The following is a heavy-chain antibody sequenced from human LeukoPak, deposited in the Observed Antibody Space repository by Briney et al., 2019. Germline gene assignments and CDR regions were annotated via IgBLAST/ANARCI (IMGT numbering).Heavy chain of an antibody. Sequence: SGTLSLTCIVSGGSINSYYWNWIRQPPGKGLEWIGYVFYSGNTNYNPSLKSRVTISVDASKSQLSLKLSSVTAADTAVYYCARARDDYINNWFDPWGQGTLVTVSS. D-gene: IGHD5-24*01. CDR1: GGSINSYY. J-gene: IGHJ5*02. CDR2: VFYSGNT. V-gene: IGHV4-59*01. CDR3: ARARDDYINNWFDP.